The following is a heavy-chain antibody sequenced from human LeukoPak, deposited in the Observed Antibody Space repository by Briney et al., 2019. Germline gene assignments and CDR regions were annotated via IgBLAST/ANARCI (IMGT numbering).Heavy chain of an antibody. Sequence: SETLFLTCTVSGGSISSSSYYWGWIRQPPGKGLEWIGSIYYSGSTYYNPSLKSRVTISVDTSKNQFSLKLSSVTAADTAVYYCASLYYYDSSGYLTAIDYWGQGTLVTVSS. CDR3: ASLYYYDSSGYLTAIDY. V-gene: IGHV4-39*01. CDR2: IYYSGST. J-gene: IGHJ4*02. CDR1: GGSISSSSYY. D-gene: IGHD3-22*01.